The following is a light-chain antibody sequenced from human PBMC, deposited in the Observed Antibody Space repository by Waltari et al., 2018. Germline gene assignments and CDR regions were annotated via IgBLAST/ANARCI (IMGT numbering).Light chain of an antibody. CDR3: QQYYNAPVT. J-gene: IGKJ4*01. V-gene: IGKV4-1*01. Sequence: EIVMTQSLESLAVSLGERAPINCKSSQSVLKSSTNKNYLAWYQHRPGQPPKLLFYWSSTRESGVPDRFSTSGSGTDFTLTISSLQAEDVAVYYCQQYYNAPVTFGGGTKMEIK. CDR1: QSVLKSSTNKNY. CDR2: WSS.